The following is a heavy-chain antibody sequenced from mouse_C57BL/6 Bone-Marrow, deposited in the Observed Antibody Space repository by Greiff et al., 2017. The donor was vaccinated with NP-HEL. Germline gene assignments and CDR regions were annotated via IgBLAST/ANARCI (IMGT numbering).Heavy chain of an antibody. D-gene: IGHD1-1*01. J-gene: IGHJ4*01. Sequence: EVKLVESGAELVKPGASVKLSCTASGFNIKDYYMHWVKQRTEQGLEWIGRIDPEDGETKYAPKVQGKATITEDTSSNTAYLQLSSLTSEDTAVYYCARDYGSFYYYAMDYWGQGTSVTVSS. CDR1: GFNIKDYY. CDR3: ARDYGSFYYYAMDY. CDR2: IDPEDGET. V-gene: IGHV14-2*01.